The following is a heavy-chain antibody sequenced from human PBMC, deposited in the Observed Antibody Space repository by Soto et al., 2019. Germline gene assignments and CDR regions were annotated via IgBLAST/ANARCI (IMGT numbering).Heavy chain of an antibody. CDR1: GFTFSSYA. V-gene: IGHV3-30*04. CDR2: ILYDGSNK. D-gene: IGHD3-22*01. CDR3: ARDAAPYYYDSSAHDAFDI. Sequence: GGSLRLSCAASGFTFSSYAMHWVRQAPGKGLEWVAVILYDGSNKYYADSVKGRFTISRDNSKNTLYLQMNSLRAEDTAVYYCARDAAPYYYDSSAHDAFDIWGQGTMVTVSS. J-gene: IGHJ3*02.